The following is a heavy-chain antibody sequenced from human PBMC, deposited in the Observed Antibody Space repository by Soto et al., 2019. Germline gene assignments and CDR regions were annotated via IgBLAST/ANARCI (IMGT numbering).Heavy chain of an antibody. D-gene: IGHD2-2*01. J-gene: IGHJ6*02. CDR1: GYTFTSYG. CDR2: ISAYNGNT. CDR3: AIQWNIVVVPAATILSYYYGIDV. Sequence: ASVKVSCKASGYTFTSYGISWVRQAPGQGLEWMGWISAYNGNTNYAQKLQGRVTMTTDTSTSTAYMELRSLRSDDTAVYYCAIQWNIVVVPAATILSYYYGIDVWGQGTTVTVSS. V-gene: IGHV1-18*04.